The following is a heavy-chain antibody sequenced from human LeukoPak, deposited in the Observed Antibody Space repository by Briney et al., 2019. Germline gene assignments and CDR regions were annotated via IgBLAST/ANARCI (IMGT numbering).Heavy chain of an antibody. J-gene: IGHJ5*02. D-gene: IGHD1-26*01. CDR3: AREMRSAWASFDP. CDR1: GGSFSGYY. CDR2: IYHSGTT. Sequence: PSETLSLTCAVYGGSFSGYYWGWIRQPPGKGLEWIGTIYHSGTTFYNPSLQSRVTVSLDTSKNQFSLKLSSVTAADTAVYYCAREMRSAWASFDPWGQGTLVTVSS. V-gene: IGHV4-38-2*02.